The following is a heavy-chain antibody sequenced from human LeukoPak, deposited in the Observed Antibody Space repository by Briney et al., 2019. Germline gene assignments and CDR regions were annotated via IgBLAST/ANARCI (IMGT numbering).Heavy chain of an antibody. CDR2: ISYDGSNK. J-gene: IGHJ4*02. V-gene: IGHV3-30*03. CDR3: ARTYGSGIDY. D-gene: IGHD3-10*01. Sequence: GSLRLSCAASGFTFSSYGMHWVRQAPGKGLEWVAVISYDGSNKYYADSVKGRFTISRDNSKNTLYLQMNSLRAEDTAVYYCARTYGSGIDYWGQGTLVTVSS. CDR1: GFTFSSYG.